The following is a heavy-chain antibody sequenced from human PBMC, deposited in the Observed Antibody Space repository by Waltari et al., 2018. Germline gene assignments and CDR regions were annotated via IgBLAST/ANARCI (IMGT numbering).Heavy chain of an antibody. J-gene: IGHJ4*02. D-gene: IGHD3-22*01. V-gene: IGHV1-69*04. CDR3: AREGPYYYDSIWYFDY. CDR2: IIPILVIA. CDR1: GGTFSSYA. Sequence: QVQLVQSGAEVKKPGSSVKVSCKASGGTFSSYAISWVRQPPGQGLEWLGRIIPILVIANYAQKFQGRVTITADKSTSTAYMELSSLRSEDTAVYYCAREGPYYYDSIWYFDYWGQGTLVTVSS.